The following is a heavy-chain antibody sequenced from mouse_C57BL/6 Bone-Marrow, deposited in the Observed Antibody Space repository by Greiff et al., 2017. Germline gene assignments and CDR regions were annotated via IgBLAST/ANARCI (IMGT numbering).Heavy chain of an antibody. Sequence: QVQLQQSGPELVKPGASVTLSCKASGYTFTSYDINWVKQRPGQGLEWIGWIYPRDGSTKYNEKFKGKATLTVDTSSSTAYMELHSLTSEDSAVYFCARSPITTVAYFDYWGQGTTLTVSS. V-gene: IGHV1-85*01. CDR3: ARSPITTVAYFDY. J-gene: IGHJ2*01. CDR1: GYTFTSYD. D-gene: IGHD1-1*01. CDR2: IYPRDGST.